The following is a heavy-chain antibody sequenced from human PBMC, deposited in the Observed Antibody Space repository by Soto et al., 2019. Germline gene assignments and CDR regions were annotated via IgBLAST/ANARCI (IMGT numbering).Heavy chain of an antibody. CDR1: GDSISRYY. CDR2: IYYSGET. CDR3: ARDQGGEFLTGSGMDG. J-gene: IGHJ6*02. Sequence: QVQLQESGPGLVKPSETLSLTCTVSGDSISRYYWSWIRLSPGKGLEWIGYIYYSGETNYNPSVKSRVNISGDRTKNQFSLKPSSVTAADTAVYYCARDQGGEFLTGSGMDGWGQGTTVTVSS. V-gene: IGHV4-59*01. D-gene: IGHD3-10*01.